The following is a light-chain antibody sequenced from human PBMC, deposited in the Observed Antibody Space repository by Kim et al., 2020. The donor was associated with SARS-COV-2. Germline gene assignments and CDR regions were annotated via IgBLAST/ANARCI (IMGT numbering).Light chain of an antibody. V-gene: IGKV3-20*01. CDR2: DAS. J-gene: IGKJ4*01. CDR3: HQYGSSPLT. Sequence: PGESATLSCRASQSVSSNYLAWYQQKPGQAPRILIYDASSRATGIPDRFSGSGSGTDFTLTISRLEPEDFAVYYCHQYGSSPLTFGGGTKVDIK. CDR1: QSVSSNY.